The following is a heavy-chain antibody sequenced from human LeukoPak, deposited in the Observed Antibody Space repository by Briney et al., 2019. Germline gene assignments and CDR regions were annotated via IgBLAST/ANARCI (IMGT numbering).Heavy chain of an antibody. CDR1: GGSFSGYY. V-gene: IGHV4-34*01. CDR3: ARGSTIFDY. J-gene: IGHJ4*02. Sequence: PSETLSLTXAVYGGSFSGYYWSWIRQPPGKGLEWIGEINHSGSTNYNPSLKSRVTISVDTSKNQFSLKLSSVTAADTAVYYCARGSTIFDYWGQGTLVTVSS. D-gene: IGHD5/OR15-5a*01. CDR2: INHSGST.